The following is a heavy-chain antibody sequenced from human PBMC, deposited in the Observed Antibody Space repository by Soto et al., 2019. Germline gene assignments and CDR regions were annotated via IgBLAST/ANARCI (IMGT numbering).Heavy chain of an antibody. CDR1: VFTFSSYG. CDR3: ARNLKDGGMDV. J-gene: IGHJ6*02. Sequence: GWSLRLSCASSVFTFSSYGMHWVRQAPGKGLEWVALIYYDGSNKYYTDSVKGRFTISRDNSKNTLYLQMNSLRAEDTAVYSCARNLKDGGMDVWGQGTTVTVSS. V-gene: IGHV3-33*01. CDR2: IYYDGSNK.